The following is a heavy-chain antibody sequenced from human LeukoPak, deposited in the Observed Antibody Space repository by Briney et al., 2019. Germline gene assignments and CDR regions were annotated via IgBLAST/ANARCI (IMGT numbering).Heavy chain of an antibody. CDR1: GYTFTSYY. V-gene: IGHV1-46*01. CDR3: ARGLGAYSSLN. Sequence: ASVKVSCKASGYTFTSYYMHWVRQAPGQGLEWMGMINPSGGSTNYAQKFQDRVTMTRDTSTSTVYMELSSLGSEDTAVYYCARGLGAYSSLNWGQGTQVTVSS. CDR2: INPSGGST. J-gene: IGHJ4*02. D-gene: IGHD3-22*01.